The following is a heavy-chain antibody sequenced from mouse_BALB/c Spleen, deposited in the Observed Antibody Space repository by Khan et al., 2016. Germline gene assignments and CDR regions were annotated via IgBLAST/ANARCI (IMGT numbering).Heavy chain of an antibody. V-gene: IGHV1S137*01. Sequence: QMQLEESGAELVRPGVSVKISCKGSGYTFTDFTMHWVKQSHAKSLEWIGVVNTYYGDATYNQKFKGQATMTVDKSSTTAYMELARLTSEDSAIYYCGRGGGGDRFAYWGQGTLVTVSA. CDR2: VNTYYGDA. J-gene: IGHJ3*01. CDR1: GYTFTDFT. CDR3: GRGGGGDRFAY.